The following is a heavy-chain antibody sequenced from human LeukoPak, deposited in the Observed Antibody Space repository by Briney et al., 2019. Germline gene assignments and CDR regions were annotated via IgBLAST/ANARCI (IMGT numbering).Heavy chain of an antibody. Sequence: SETLSLTCAVSGYSISSGYYWGWIRQPPGKGLEWIGSIYHSGSTYYNPPLKSRVTISVDTSKNQFSLKLSSVTAADTAVYYCARAVGGYCGGDCPDIWGQGTMVTVS. J-gene: IGHJ3*02. CDR3: ARAVGGYCGGDCPDI. CDR1: GYSISSGYY. CDR2: IYHSGST. V-gene: IGHV4-38-2*01. D-gene: IGHD2-21*02.